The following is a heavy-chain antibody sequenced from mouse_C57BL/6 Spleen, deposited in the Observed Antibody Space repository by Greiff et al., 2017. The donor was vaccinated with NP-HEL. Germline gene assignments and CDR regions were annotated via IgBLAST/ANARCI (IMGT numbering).Heavy chain of an antibody. D-gene: IGHD1-1*01. Sequence: VQLQESGPGLVQPSQSLSITCTVSGFSLTSYGVHWVRQSPGKGLEWLGVIWSGGSTDYNAAFISRLSISKDNSKCQVFFKMNSLQADDTAIYYCARNPPTVVADAMDYWGQGTSVTVSS. J-gene: IGHJ4*01. CDR2: IWSGGST. CDR1: GFSLTSYG. CDR3: ARNPPTVVADAMDY. V-gene: IGHV2-2*01.